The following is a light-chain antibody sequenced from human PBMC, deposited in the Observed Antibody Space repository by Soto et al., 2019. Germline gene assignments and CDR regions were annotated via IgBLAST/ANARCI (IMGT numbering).Light chain of an antibody. V-gene: IGLV2-14*01. CDR2: EVS. CDR3: SSYTRSNTVV. CDR1: SGDVGAYNY. J-gene: IGLJ2*01. Sequence: QAASVSGSPGQSITISCTGTSGDVGAYNYVSWFQQHPGKAPKLMIYEVSNRPSGVSNRFSGSKSGNTASLTISGLQAEDEADYYCSSYTRSNTVVFGGGTKLTVL.